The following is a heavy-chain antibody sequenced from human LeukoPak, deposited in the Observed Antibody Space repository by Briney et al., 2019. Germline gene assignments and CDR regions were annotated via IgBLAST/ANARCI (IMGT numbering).Heavy chain of an antibody. CDR2: IYTSGST. D-gene: IGHD3-3*01. V-gene: IGHV4-61*02. CDR1: GGSISSGSYY. CDR3: ARESYYDFWSGYYLLIDY. J-gene: IGHJ4*02. Sequence: PSQTLSLTCTVSGGSISSGSYYWSWIRQPAGKGLEWIGRIYTSGSTNYNPSLKSRVTISVDTSKNQFSLKLSSVTAADTAVYYCARESYYDFWSGYYLLIDYWGQGTLVTVSS.